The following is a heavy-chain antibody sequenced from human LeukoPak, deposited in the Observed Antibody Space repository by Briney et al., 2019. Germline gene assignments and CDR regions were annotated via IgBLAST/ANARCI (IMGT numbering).Heavy chain of an antibody. Sequence: GSLRPSCASAGFTFDYYAMHLVRQAPEKGLECVRLITCEGSSTYSADSEKRRFTVSRDNRKNSLYLIKNILIVEDTAYYCCAKPPSGGGSYTFDYWGQGTLVTVSS. CDR2: ITCEGSST. V-gene: IGHV3-43D*03. D-gene: IGHD1-26*01. J-gene: IGHJ4*02. CDR1: GFTFDYYA. CDR3: AKPPSGGGSYTFDY.